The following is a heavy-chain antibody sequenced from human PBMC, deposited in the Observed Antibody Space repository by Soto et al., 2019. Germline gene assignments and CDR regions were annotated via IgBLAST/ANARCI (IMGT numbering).Heavy chain of an antibody. D-gene: IGHD2-15*01. CDR1: GYTLTELS. V-gene: IGHV1-24*01. J-gene: IGHJ3*02. CDR3: ATVRDIVVVVAADDAFDI. Sequence: ASVKVSCKVSGYTLTELSMHWVRQAPGKGLEWMGGFDPEDGETIYAQKFQGRVTMTEDTSTDTAYMELSSLRSEDTAVYYCATVRDIVVVVAADDAFDIWGQGAMVTVSS. CDR2: FDPEDGET.